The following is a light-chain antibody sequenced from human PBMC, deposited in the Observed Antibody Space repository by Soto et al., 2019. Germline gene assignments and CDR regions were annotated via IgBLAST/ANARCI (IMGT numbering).Light chain of an antibody. CDR1: SSNIGSNY. CDR2: SNN. V-gene: IGLV1-47*02. CDR3: AAWDDSLSGHVV. Sequence: QSVLTQPPSASGTPGQRVTISCSGSSSNIGSNYVYWYQQLPGTAPKLLIYSNNQRPSGVPDRFSVSKSGTSASLAISGLRSEDEADYYCAAWDDSLSGHVVFGGGTKLTVL. J-gene: IGLJ2*01.